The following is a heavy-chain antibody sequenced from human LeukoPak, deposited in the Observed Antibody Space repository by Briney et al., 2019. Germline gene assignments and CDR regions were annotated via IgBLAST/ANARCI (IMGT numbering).Heavy chain of an antibody. D-gene: IGHD2-2*01. CDR3: ARGPDCSSTSCYPPYYYGMDV. CDR1: GGTFSSYA. Sequence: SVKVSSKASGGTFSSYAISWVRQAPGQGLEWMGGIIPIFGTANYAQKFQGRVTITADESTSTAYMELSSLRSEDTAVYYCARGPDCSSTSCYPPYYYGMDVWGKGTTVTVSS. CDR2: IIPIFGTA. V-gene: IGHV1-69*13. J-gene: IGHJ6*04.